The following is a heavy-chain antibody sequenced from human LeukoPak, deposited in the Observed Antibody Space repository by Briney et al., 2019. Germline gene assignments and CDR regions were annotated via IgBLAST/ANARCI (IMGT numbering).Heavy chain of an antibody. J-gene: IGHJ4*02. V-gene: IGHV1-18*01. CDR1: GYTFTSYG. CDR3: ARVPFFGGWPHFDY. CDR2: INGYNGNA. D-gene: IGHD6-19*01. Sequence: ASVKVSCKASGYTFTSYGISWVRQAPGQGLEWMGWINGYNGNANYTQKFQGRVTMTTDKSTSTAYMELRSLRSDDTAVYYCARVPFFGGWPHFDYWGQGTLVTVSS.